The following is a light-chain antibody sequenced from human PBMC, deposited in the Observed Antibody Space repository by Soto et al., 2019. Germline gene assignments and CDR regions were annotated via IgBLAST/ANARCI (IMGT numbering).Light chain of an antibody. CDR2: GAS. CDR1: QSVSNNY. V-gene: IGKV3-20*01. CDR3: QQYGNSGT. Sequence: EIVLTQSPGTLSLSPGERATLSCRASQSVSNNYVAWYQQKPGQAPRLLIYGASNRATGTPDRFSGSGAGKYFPLTISRLPAEDFAVYYCQQYGNSGTFGQGTKVEI. J-gene: IGKJ1*01.